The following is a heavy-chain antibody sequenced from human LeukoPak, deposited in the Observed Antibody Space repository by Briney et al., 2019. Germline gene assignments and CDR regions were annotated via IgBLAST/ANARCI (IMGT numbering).Heavy chain of an antibody. Sequence: PGGSLRLSCAASGFRFNAYYMAWIRQAPGKGLEWISYIDCSGDVIYYADSVKGRFTISRDNAKNSLYLQMSSLRAEDTAVYYCAKGTHSSSWHWFDPWGQGTLVTVST. J-gene: IGHJ5*02. CDR2: IDCSGDVI. CDR1: GFRFNAYY. CDR3: AKGTHSSSWHWFDP. D-gene: IGHD6-13*01. V-gene: IGHV3-11*01.